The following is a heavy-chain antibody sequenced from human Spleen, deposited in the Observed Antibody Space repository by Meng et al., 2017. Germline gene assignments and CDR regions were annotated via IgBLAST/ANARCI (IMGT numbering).Heavy chain of an antibody. CDR3: AWDDRAKFDY. J-gene: IGHJ4*02. V-gene: IGHV3-15*01. Sequence: GGSLRLSCAASGFTFSNAWMSWVRQAPGKGLEWVGRIKSKTDGGTTDYAAPVKGRFTISRDDSKNTLYLQMNSLTVEDTAVYYCAWDDRAKFDYWGQGTLVTVSS. D-gene: IGHD5-18*01. CDR2: IKSKTDGGTT. CDR1: GFTFSNAW.